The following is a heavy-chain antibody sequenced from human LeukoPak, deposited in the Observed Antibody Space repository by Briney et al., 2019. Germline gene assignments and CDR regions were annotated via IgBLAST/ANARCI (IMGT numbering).Heavy chain of an antibody. CDR1: GFTFSTYW. CDR2: IEHDGSDQ. CDR3: ARHDSSGYYSFDY. V-gene: IGHV3-7*05. D-gene: IGHD3-22*01. J-gene: IGHJ4*02. Sequence: GGSLRLSCAASGFTFSTYWMSWGRQAPGKGLEWVANIEHDGSDQYYADSVEGRFTISRDNAKNSLYLQMNSLRAEDTAVYYCARHDSSGYYSFDYSGQGTLVTVSS.